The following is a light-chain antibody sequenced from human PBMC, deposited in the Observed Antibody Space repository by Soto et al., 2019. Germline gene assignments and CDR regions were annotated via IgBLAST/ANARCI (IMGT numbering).Light chain of an antibody. V-gene: IGKV3-20*01. CDR1: QSVSSSY. CDR3: QQYGSSPLT. Sequence: EIALTQSPGTLPLSPGERATLSCRASQSVSSSYLAWYQQKPGQAPRLRIYGASSRATGIPDRFSGSGSGTDFTLTISILGPEDVAVYYCQQYGSSPLTFGGGTKVEIK. CDR2: GAS. J-gene: IGKJ4*01.